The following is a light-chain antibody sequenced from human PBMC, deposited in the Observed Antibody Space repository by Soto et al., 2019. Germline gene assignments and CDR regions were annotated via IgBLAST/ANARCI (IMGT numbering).Light chain of an antibody. V-gene: IGKV1-5*01. Sequence: DIQMTRSPSTLSASVGDRVTITCRASQSISSWLAWYQQKPGKAPKLLIYDASSLESGVPSRFSGSGSGTEFTLTISRLQPDDFATYYCQQYNSSLYTFGQGTKLEIK. CDR3: QQYNSSLYT. CDR2: DAS. CDR1: QSISSW. J-gene: IGKJ2*01.